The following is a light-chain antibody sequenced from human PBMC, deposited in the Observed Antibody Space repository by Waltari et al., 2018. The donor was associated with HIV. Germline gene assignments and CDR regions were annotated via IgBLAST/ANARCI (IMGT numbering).Light chain of an antibody. CDR1: SSDIGYYNY. CDR2: GVS. CDR3: SSYTRTSTLV. Sequence: QSALTQPASVSGSPGQSITISCTGTSSDIGYYNYVAWYQQHPGNAPQLMIYGVSNRPSGVPFRFSAAKSGNTASLTISGLQAEDEADYYCSSYTRTSTLVFGTGTKVTVL. V-gene: IGLV2-14*03. J-gene: IGLJ1*01.